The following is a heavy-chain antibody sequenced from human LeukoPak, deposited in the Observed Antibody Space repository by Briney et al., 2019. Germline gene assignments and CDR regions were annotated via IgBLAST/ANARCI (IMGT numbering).Heavy chain of an antibody. CDR2: IYYSGST. J-gene: IGHJ4*02. CDR1: GGSISSYF. Sequence: SETLSLTCTVSGGSISSYFWSWIRQPPGKGLEWIGYIYYSGSTNYNPSLKSRVTISLDTSKSQFSLRLSSLTAADTAVYYCVRDSTGVAVANWGQGTLVTVSS. D-gene: IGHD6-19*01. CDR3: VRDSTGVAVAN. V-gene: IGHV4-59*12.